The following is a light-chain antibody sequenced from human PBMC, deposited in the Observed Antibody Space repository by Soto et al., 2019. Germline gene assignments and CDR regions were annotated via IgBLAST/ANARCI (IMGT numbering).Light chain of an antibody. J-gene: IGLJ2*01. CDR2: DTS. CDR1: TGAVTSGHY. Sequence: QAVVTQEPSLTVCPGGTVTLTCGSRTGAVTSGHYPYWFQQKPGQAPRTLIYDTSNKHSWTPARFSGSLLGGKAALTLSGAQPEDEAEYYCLLSYSGARSVVFGGGTQLTVL. CDR3: LLSYSGARSVV. V-gene: IGLV7-46*01.